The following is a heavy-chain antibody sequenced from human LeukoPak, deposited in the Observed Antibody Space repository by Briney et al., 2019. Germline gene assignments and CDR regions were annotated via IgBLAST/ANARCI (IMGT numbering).Heavy chain of an antibody. Sequence: ASVKVSCNASGGTFSSYAISWVRQAPGQGLEWMGRIIPIFGTANYAQKFQGRVTITTDESTSTAYMELSSLRSEDTAVYYCARDTGDPGYFDYWGQGTLVTVSS. CDR3: ARDTGDPGYFDY. CDR2: IIPIFGTA. D-gene: IGHD7-27*01. CDR1: GGTFSSYA. V-gene: IGHV1-69*05. J-gene: IGHJ4*02.